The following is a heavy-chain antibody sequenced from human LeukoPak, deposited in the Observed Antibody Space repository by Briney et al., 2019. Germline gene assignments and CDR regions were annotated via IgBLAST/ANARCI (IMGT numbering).Heavy chain of an antibody. CDR2: IYYSGST. J-gene: IGHJ4*02. Sequence: SSETLSLTCAVSGDSISSGGYSWSWIRQPPGKGLEWIGYIYYSGSTNYNPSLKSRVTISVDTSKNQFSLKLSSVTAADTAVYYCARRLTNVDPMGYYFDYWGQGTLVTVSS. V-gene: IGHV4-30-4*07. CDR1: GDSISSGGYS. CDR3: ARRLTNVDPMGYYFDY. D-gene: IGHD3-10*01.